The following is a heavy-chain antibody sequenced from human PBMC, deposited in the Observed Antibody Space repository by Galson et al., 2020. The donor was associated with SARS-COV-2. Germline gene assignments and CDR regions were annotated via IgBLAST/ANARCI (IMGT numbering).Heavy chain of an antibody. Sequence: SETLSLTCTVSGGSISSSSYYWGWIRQPPGKGLEWIGSIYYSGSTYYNPSLKSRVTISVDTSKNQFSLKLSSVTAAATAVYYCARDRVGSKLLWFNTAWDVGGQGTTVTVAS. J-gene: IGHJ6*02. CDR3: ARDRVGSKLLWFNTAWDV. CDR1: GGSISSSSYY. V-gene: IGHV4-39*07. CDR2: IYYSGST. D-gene: IGHD3-10*01.